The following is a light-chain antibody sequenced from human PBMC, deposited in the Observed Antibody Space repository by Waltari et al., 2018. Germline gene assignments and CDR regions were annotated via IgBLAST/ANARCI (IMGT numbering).Light chain of an antibody. J-gene: IGLJ2*01. V-gene: IGLV3-21*03. CDR3: QVWDTSDHRV. CDR1: NIGEKS. CDR2: DDS. Sequence: SYVLTQPPSVSVAPGKTAVITCGGNNIGEKSVHWYRRKPGQAPVVVVHDDSDRPSGIPERLSGSNSGNTATLTISRVEAGDEADYYCQVWDTSDHRVFGGGTKLTVL.